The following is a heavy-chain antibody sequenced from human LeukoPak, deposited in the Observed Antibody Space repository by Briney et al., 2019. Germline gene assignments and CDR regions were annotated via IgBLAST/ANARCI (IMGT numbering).Heavy chain of an antibody. V-gene: IGHV3-23*01. Sequence: GGSLRLSCAASGFTLSSYAMSWVRQAPGKGLEWVSAISGSGGSTYYADSVKGRFTISRDNSKNTLYLQMNSLRAEDTAVYYCAKDGIGYSSGWYTDYWGQGTLVTVSS. CDR1: GFTLSSYA. J-gene: IGHJ4*02. D-gene: IGHD6-19*01. CDR3: AKDGIGYSSGWYTDY. CDR2: ISGSGGST.